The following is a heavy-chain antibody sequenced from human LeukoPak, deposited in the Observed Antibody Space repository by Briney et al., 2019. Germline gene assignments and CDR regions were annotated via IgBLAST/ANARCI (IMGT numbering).Heavy chain of an antibody. CDR3: AKEQNYDFWSGYYTSGPNWFDP. V-gene: IGHV3-23*01. J-gene: IGHJ5*02. D-gene: IGHD3-3*01. Sequence: PGGSLRLSCAASGFTFSSYAMSWVRQAPGKGLEWASAISGSGGSTYYADSVKGRFTISRDNSKNTLYLQMNSLRAEDTAVYYCAKEQNYDFWSGYYTSGPNWFDPWGQGTLVTVSS. CDR2: ISGSGGST. CDR1: GFTFSSYA.